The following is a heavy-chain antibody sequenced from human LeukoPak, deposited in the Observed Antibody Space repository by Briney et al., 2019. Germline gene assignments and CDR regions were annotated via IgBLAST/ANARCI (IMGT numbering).Heavy chain of an antibody. V-gene: IGHV1-2*02. CDR3: ARGDYGGALDI. CDR1: GYTFTGYY. D-gene: IGHD4-23*01. CDR2: MNSNSGGT. J-gene: IGHJ3*02. Sequence: ASAKVSCKASGYTFTGYYMHWVRQAPGQGLEWMGWMNSNSGGTNYAQKFQGRVTMTRDTSISTAYMEVSRLRSDDTAVYYCARGDYGGALDIWGQGTMVTVSS.